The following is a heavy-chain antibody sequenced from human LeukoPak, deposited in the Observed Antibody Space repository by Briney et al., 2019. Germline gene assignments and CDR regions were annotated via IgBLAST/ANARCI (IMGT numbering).Heavy chain of an antibody. CDR2: FSGSGGIT. CDR3: AKEFLSGYRLTYFDY. D-gene: IGHD3-3*01. CDR1: GFTFSSYA. Sequence: GGSLRLSCAASGFTFSSYAMSWVRQAPGKGLEWVSAFSGSGGITHYADSVKGRFTMSRENSKSTVYLRMNSLRVEDTAVYYCAKEFLSGYRLTYFDYWGQGTLVTVSS. V-gene: IGHV3-23*01. J-gene: IGHJ4*02.